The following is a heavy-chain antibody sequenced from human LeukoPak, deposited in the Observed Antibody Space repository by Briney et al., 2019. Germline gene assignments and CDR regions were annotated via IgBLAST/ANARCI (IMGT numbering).Heavy chain of an antibody. D-gene: IGHD2-15*01. CDR2: INPDGSNK. Sequence: GGSLRLSCEASGFTFSRSWMFWVRQAPGKGLEWVAHINPDGSNKYHIESVKSRFSSSRDNAKNSLYLQMNSLRAEDTAIYYCAKGSAWSADYWGQGTLVTVSS. CDR3: AKGSAWSADY. J-gene: IGHJ4*02. V-gene: IGHV3-7*03. CDR1: GFTFSRSW.